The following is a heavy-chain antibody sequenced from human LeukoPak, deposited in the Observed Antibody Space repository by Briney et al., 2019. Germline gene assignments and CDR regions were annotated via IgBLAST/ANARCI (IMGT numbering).Heavy chain of an antibody. CDR1: GGSFSGYN. CDR3: AKGTVADFDY. CDR2: ITGGATST. D-gene: IGHD6-19*01. Sequence: ETLSLTCAVYGGSFSGYNWSWIRQPPGKGLEWVSAITGGATSTYYANSVKGRFTISRDNSKNTLYLQMNSLRAEDTAVYYCAKGTVADFDYWGQGTLVTVSS. V-gene: IGHV3-23*01. J-gene: IGHJ4*02.